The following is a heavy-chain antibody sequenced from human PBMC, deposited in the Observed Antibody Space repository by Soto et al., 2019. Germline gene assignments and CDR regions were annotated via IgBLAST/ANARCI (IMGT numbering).Heavy chain of an antibody. Sequence: QAQVVQSGAEVRKPGSSVKLSCKASEGTFNSYAIAWVRQAPGQGLEWMGGIIPYYNTLNYAQKFQDRVTIPADDSTNTVYMELSSLRSDATAVYFCASGASRWYPYFLDSWAQGTLVTVS. D-gene: IGHD6-13*01. J-gene: IGHJ4*02. CDR2: IIPYYNTL. CDR1: EGTFNSYA. CDR3: ASGASRWYPYFLDS. V-gene: IGHV1-69*01.